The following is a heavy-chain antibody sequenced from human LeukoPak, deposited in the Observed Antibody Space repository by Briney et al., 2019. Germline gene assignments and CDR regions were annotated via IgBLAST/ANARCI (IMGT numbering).Heavy chain of an antibody. CDR2: IIPILGIA. D-gene: IGHD2-15*01. V-gene: IGHV1-69*04. Sequence: ASVTVSCKASGGTFSSYAISWVRQAPGQGLEWMGRIIPILGIANYAQKFQGRVTITADKSTSTAYMELSSLRSEDTAVYYCARGSYCSGGSCYRRANDRLLRWGQGTLVTVSS. CDR1: GGTFSSYA. CDR3: ARGSYCSGGSCYRRANDRLLR. J-gene: IGHJ4*02.